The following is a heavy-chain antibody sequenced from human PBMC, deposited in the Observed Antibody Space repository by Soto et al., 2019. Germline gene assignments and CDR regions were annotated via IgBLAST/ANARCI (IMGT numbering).Heavy chain of an antibody. D-gene: IGHD6-13*01. J-gene: IGHJ4*02. CDR3: ARVGAAAAPGYFDY. Sequence: QVQLQESGPGLVKPSETLSLTCTVSGGSISSYYWSWIRQPPGKGLEWIGNIFDSGSTNYNPSLKSRVTISVDTSNNQFSLKVRSVTAADTAVYYCARVGAAAAPGYFDYWSQGTLVTVSS. CDR1: GGSISSYY. V-gene: IGHV4-59*01. CDR2: IFDSGST.